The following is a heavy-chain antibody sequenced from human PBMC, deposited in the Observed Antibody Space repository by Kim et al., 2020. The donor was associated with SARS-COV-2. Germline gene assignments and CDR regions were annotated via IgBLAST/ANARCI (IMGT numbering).Heavy chain of an antibody. CDR3: AREALTATPPAFDY. CDR1: GGTFSSNG. Sequence: SVKVSCKASGGTFSSNGISWVRQAPGLGLEWMGGIFPMFDTTNYAQKFQGRVAITADESTSTSYMDLSSLRSDDTGVYYCAREALTATPPAFDYWGQGTLVTVSS. D-gene: IGHD2-2*01. J-gene: IGHJ4*02. V-gene: IGHV1-69*13. CDR2: IFPMFDTT.